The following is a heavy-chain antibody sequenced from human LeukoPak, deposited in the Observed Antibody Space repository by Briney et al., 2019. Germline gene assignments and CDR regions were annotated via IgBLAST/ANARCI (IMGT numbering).Heavy chain of an antibody. J-gene: IGHJ5*02. CDR1: GYTFTGYY. D-gene: IGHD6-13*01. Sequence: ASVKVSCKASGYTFTGYYMHWVRQAPGQGLEWMGRTNPNSGGTNYAQKFQGRVTMTRDTSISTAYMELSRLRSDDTAVYYCARVAAAAKNWFDPWGQGTLVTVSS. V-gene: IGHV1-2*06. CDR2: TNPNSGGT. CDR3: ARVAAAAKNWFDP.